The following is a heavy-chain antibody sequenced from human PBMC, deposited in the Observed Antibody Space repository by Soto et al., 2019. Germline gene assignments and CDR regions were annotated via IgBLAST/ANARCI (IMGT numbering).Heavy chain of an antibody. CDR1: GFTFEDYA. V-gene: IGHV3-9*01. CDR3: AKGNVAGSRGDFDY. CDR2: ITWNSGKI. Sequence: EVQLVESGGDLVQPGRSLRLSCAASGFTFEDYAMHLVRQVPGKGMEWVSGITWNSGKIEYADSVKGRFTISRDNAKNAVHLQMSSLRPEDTAMYYWAKGNVAGSRGDFDYGGQGTLVTVSS. J-gene: IGHJ4*02. D-gene: IGHD6-13*01.